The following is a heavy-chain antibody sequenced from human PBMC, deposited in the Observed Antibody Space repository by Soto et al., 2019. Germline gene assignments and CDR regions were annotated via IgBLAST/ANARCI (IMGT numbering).Heavy chain of an antibody. V-gene: IGHV4-59*13. CDR3: ATDSAGRGPFDP. CDR2: TYHTGST. J-gene: IGHJ5*02. CDR1: GGSFGTNY. Sequence: KTSETLSLTCTISGGSFGTNYWIWIRQAPGKGLEWIGYTYHTGSTKYNPSLKSRATISVDTSKNQFSLTLTSAAAADTAVYYCATDSAGRGPFDPWGQGILVTVSS. D-gene: IGHD3-10*01.